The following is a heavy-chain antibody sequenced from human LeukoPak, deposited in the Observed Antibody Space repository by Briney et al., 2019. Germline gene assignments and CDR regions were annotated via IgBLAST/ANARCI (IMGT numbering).Heavy chain of an antibody. Sequence: AAVKVSCKASGYTFTGYYMHWVRQAPGQGLEWMGWIYPNSGATKYAQKFQGRVTMTRDTSISTAYMELSGLRSDDTAVYYCGTLLSNGPFDYWGQGSLVTVSS. CDR2: IYPNSGAT. V-gene: IGHV1-2*02. CDR1: GYTFTGYY. J-gene: IGHJ4*02. CDR3: GTLLSNGPFDY.